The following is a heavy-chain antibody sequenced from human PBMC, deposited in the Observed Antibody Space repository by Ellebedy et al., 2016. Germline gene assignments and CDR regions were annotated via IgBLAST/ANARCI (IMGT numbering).Heavy chain of an antibody. J-gene: IGHJ3*02. CDR1: GGSTSDYY. Sequence: SETLSLTCTVSGGSTSDYYWSWIRQPPGKGLEWIGYIYYSGSTNYNPSLKSRITISLNTSKNQLSLKLTSVTAADTAVYYCARDLWGPGSTDYNGPIPIAFDIWGHGTMVTVSS. CDR2: IYYSGST. CDR3: ARDLWGPGSTDYNGPIPIAFDI. V-gene: IGHV4-59*01. D-gene: IGHD3-10*01.